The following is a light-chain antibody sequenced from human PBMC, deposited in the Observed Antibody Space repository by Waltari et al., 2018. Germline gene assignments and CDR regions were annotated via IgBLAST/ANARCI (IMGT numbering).Light chain of an antibody. CDR1: RSFNSN. CDR2: GAS. J-gene: IGKJ4*01. V-gene: IGKV3-15*01. Sequence: EVVLTQSPDTLSVAPGERATLSCRTSRSFNSNLAWYQHKPGQAPRLLMYGASTRPTRIPARFSGSESGTEVTLTITSLQSEDFAVYYCQQYNNWPLTFGGGTKVEI. CDR3: QQYNNWPLT.